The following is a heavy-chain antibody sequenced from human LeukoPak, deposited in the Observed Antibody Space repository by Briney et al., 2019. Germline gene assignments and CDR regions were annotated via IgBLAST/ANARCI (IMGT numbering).Heavy chain of an antibody. J-gene: IGHJ4*02. D-gene: IGHD6-19*01. CDR1: GFTFSWYD. V-gene: IGHV3-13*04. CDR3: ARAVVNGGWNRIDY. CDR2: IGTGGNT. Sequence: GGSLRLSCATSGFTFSWYDMHWVRQVTGRGLEWVSAIGTGGNTLYADSVKGRFTISREDAKNSLHLQMNSVRDGDTAVYYCARAVVNGGWNRIDYWGQGTLVIVSS.